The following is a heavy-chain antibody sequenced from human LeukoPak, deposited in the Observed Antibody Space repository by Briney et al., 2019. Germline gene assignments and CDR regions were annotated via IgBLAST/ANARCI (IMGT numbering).Heavy chain of an antibody. CDR2: MTASSVTF. Sequence: PGGSPRLSCEVSGFTFSSFSMTWVRQVPGRGLEWIAYMTASSVTFYYADSVRGRFTISRDNARNSLFLQMNSLTVEDTAVYYCARSLSGYDPLSAFWGQGTLVTVSS. D-gene: IGHD5-12*01. J-gene: IGHJ4*02. V-gene: IGHV3-48*04. CDR1: GFTFSSFS. CDR3: ARSLSGYDPLSAF.